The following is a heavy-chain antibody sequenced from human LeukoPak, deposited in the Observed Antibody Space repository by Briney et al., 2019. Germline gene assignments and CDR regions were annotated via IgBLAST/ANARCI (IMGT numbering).Heavy chain of an antibody. CDR2: INHSGST. J-gene: IGHJ6*02. D-gene: IGHD6-13*01. CDR3: AREPYSSSWYGVGSYYYYYGMDV. CDR1: GVSSSGYY. V-gene: IGHV4-34*01. Sequence: AETLSLTCAVYGVSSSGYYWSWIRQPPGKGLEWMGEINHSGSTNYNPSLKSRVTISVETSKNQFSLKLSSVTAADTAVYYCAREPYSSSWYGVGSYYYYYGMDVWGQGTTVTVSS.